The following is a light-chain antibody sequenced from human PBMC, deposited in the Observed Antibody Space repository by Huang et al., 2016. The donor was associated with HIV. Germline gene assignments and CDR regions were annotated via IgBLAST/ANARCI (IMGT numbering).Light chain of an antibody. J-gene: IGKJ4*01. CDR3: QQYGSSPLT. CDR1: QSVSNSY. V-gene: IGKV3-20*01. Sequence: EIVLTQSPGTLSLSPGERATLSCRASQSVSNSYLAWYQQKPGQAPRLLIYGASSRATAIPDRVSGSGSGTDFTLTISRLEPEDFAVYYCQQYGSSPLTFGGGTKVEIK. CDR2: GAS.